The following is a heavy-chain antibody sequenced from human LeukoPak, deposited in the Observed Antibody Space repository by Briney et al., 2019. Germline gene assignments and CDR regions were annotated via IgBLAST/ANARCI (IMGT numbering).Heavy chain of an antibody. CDR2: INHSGST. V-gene: IGHV4-34*01. CDR1: GGSFSGYY. D-gene: IGHD3-22*01. J-gene: IGHJ4*02. Sequence: SEALSLTCAVYGGSFSGYYWSWIRQPPGKGLEWIGEINHSGSTNYNPSLKSRVTISVDTSKNQFSLKLSSVTAADTAVYYCARETSSGSLDYWGREPWSPSPQ. CDR3: ARETSSGSLDY.